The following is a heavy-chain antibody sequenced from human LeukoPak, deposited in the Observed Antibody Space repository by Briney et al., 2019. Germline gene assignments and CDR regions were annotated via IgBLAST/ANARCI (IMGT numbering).Heavy chain of an antibody. D-gene: IGHD5-18*01. V-gene: IGHV4-59*01. CDR3: ARVVRKGYSYGLYYFDY. CDR1: GGSISSYY. CDR2: IYYSGST. J-gene: IGHJ4*02. Sequence: PSETLSLTCTVSGGSISSYYWSWIRQPPGKGLEWIGYIYYSGSTNYNPSLKSRVTISVDTSKNQFSLKLSSVTAADTAVYYCARVVRKGYSYGLYYFDYWGQGTLVTVSS.